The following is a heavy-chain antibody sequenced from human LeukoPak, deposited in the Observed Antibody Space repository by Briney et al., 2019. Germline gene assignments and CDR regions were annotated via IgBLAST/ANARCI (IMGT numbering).Heavy chain of an antibody. CDR2: IYHSGST. CDR3: ARDGYSGNDGL. CDR1: GYSISSDYY. Sequence: SETLSLTCTVSGYSISSDYYWGWIRQPPGKGLEWIGYIYHSGSTKYNPSLKSRVTISVDTSKNQFSLKLSSVTAADTAVYYCARDGYSGNDGLWGQGTLVTVSS. V-gene: IGHV4-59*01. D-gene: IGHD5-12*01. J-gene: IGHJ4*02.